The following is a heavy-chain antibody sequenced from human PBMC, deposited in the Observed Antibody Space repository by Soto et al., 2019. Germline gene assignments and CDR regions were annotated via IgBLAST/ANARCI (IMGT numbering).Heavy chain of an antibody. CDR2: IYYSGST. Sequence: PSETLSLTCTVSGGSISSYYWSWIRQPPGKGLEWIGYIYYSGSTNYNPSLKSRVTISVDTSKNQFSLKLSSVTAADTAVYYCARAWGVGGTIMVYFDYWGQGTLVTVS. V-gene: IGHV4-59*01. D-gene: IGHD1-26*01. CDR1: GGSISSYY. J-gene: IGHJ4*02. CDR3: ARAWGVGGTIMVYFDY.